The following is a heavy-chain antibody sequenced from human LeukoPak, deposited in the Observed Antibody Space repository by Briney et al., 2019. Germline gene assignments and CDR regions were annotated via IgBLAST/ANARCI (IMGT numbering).Heavy chain of an antibody. CDR1: GFTFSSYS. CDR2: ISSSSSYI. J-gene: IGHJ5*02. D-gene: IGHD3-16*01. Sequence: GRSLRLSCAASGFTFSSYSMNWVRQAPGKGLEWVSSISSSSSYIYYADSVKGRFTISRDNAKNSLYLQMNSLRAEDTAVYYCARLRQTSYNWNDPWGQGTLVTVSS. V-gene: IGHV3-21*01. CDR3: ARLRQTSYNWNDP.